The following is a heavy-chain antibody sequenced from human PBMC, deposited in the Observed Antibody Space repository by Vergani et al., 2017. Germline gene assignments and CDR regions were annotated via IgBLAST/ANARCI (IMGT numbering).Heavy chain of an antibody. V-gene: IGHV3-9*03. CDR3: ARSYYDSSGSYGMDV. D-gene: IGHD3-22*01. CDR1: GFTFDDYA. Sequence: EVQLVESGGGLVQPGRSLRLSCAASGFTFDDYAMHWVRQAPGKGLEWVSGISWNSGSIGYADSVKGRFTISRDNSKNTLYLQMGSLRAEDMAVYYCARSYYDSSGSYGMDVWGQGTTVTVSS. CDR2: ISWNSGSI. J-gene: IGHJ6*02.